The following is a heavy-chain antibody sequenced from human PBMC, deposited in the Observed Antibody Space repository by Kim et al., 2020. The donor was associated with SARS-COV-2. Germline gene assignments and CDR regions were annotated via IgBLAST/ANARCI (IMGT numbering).Heavy chain of an antibody. V-gene: IGHV4-31*03. J-gene: IGHJ3*02. CDR2: IYYSGST. Sequence: SETLSLTCTVSGGSISSGGYYWSWIRQHPGKGLEWIGYIYYSGSTYYNPSLKSRVTISVDTSKNQFSLKLSSVTAADTAVYYCAREVGWYYDSSGYYRGTEDAFDIWGQGTMVTVSS. CDR1: GGSISSGGYY. D-gene: IGHD3-22*01. CDR3: AREVGWYYDSSGYYRGTEDAFDI.